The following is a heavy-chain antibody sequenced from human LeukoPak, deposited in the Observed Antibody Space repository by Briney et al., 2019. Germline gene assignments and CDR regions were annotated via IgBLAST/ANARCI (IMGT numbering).Heavy chain of an antibody. CDR1: GFTFSSYS. D-gene: IGHD3-22*01. J-gene: IGHJ4*02. Sequence: GGSLRLSCAASGFTFSSYSMNWVRQAPGKGLEWVSYISSSSSTIYYADSVKGRFTISRDNAKNSLYLQMNSLRAEDTAVYYCAGAGVDYYDSSGYPVDYWGQGTLVTVSS. CDR3: AGAGVDYYDSSGYPVDY. V-gene: IGHV3-48*04. CDR2: ISSSSSTI.